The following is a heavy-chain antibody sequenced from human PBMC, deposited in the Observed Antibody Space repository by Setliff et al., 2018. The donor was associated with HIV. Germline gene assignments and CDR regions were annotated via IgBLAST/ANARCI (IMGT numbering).Heavy chain of an antibody. CDR1: GITFSSYA. V-gene: IGHV3-23*01. J-gene: IGHJ3*01. D-gene: IGHD2-21*02. CDR3: AKDPNGDYIGAFDS. Sequence: LRLSCAASGITFSSYAMIWVRQAPGKGLEWVSAISGSGGRIEYADSVKGRFTISRDNSKNTLYLQMDSLRGEDTAIYYCAKDPNGDYIGAFDSWGQGTMVTVSS. CDR2: ISGSGGRI.